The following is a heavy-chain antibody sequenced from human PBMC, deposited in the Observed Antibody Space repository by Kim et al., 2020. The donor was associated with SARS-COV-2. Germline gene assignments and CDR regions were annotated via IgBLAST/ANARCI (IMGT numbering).Heavy chain of an antibody. Sequence: GGSLRLSCAASGFTFSSYSMNWVRQAPGKGLEWVSYISSSSSTIYYADSVKGRFTISRDNAKNSLYLQMNSLRAEDTAVYYCARGLDYYDSSGYYWYFDYWGQGTLVTVSS. D-gene: IGHD3-22*01. CDR2: ISSSSSTI. CDR1: GFTFSSYS. J-gene: IGHJ4*02. V-gene: IGHV3-48*04. CDR3: ARGLDYYDSSGYYWYFDY.